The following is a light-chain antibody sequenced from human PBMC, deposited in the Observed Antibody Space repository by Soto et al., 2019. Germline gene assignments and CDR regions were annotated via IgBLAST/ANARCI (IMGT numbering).Light chain of an antibody. CDR1: SSDVGGYNY. J-gene: IGLJ2*01. CDR2: EVS. V-gene: IGLV2-14*01. CDR3: SSYTSSSTLV. Sequence: QSVLTQPAAVSGSPGQSITISCTGSSSDVGGYNYVSWYQHQPGKAPKLMIYEVSNRPSGISNRFSGSKSGNTASLTLSGLQAEDEADYYCSSYTSSSTLVFGGGTKVTVL.